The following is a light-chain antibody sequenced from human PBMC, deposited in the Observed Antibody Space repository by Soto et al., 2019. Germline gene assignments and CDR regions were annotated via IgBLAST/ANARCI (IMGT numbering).Light chain of an antibody. CDR3: HYYDGSPPFP. CDR2: WAS. J-gene: IGKJ3*01. CDR1: QSVLYSSNNRNY. Sequence: DIVMTQSPDSLAVSLGERVTINCKSSQSVLYSSNNRNYLAWYQQKPGQPPKLLIYWASTRESGVPDRFSGSGSGTDFTLTISSLQAEDVAVYYCHYYDGSPPFPFGPGTKLDIK. V-gene: IGKV4-1*01.